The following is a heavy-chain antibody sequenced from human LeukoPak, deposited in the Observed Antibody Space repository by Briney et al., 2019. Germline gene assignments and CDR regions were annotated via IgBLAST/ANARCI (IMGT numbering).Heavy chain of an antibody. CDR1: GYTFTDYY. Sequence: GASVKVSCKASGYTFTDYYMHWVRQAPGQGLEWMGWINPNSGGTNYAQKFQGRVTMTRDTSISTAYMELSRLTSDDTSMYYCARGHFLQGVDPWGQGTLVTVSS. D-gene: IGHD3-3*02. CDR3: ARGHFLQGVDP. CDR2: INPNSGGT. J-gene: IGHJ5*02. V-gene: IGHV1-2*02.